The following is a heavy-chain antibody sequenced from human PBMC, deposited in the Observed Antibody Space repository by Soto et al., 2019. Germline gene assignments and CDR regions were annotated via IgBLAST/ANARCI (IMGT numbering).Heavy chain of an antibody. J-gene: IGHJ6*03. CDR3: AGVEAARPRIGNYYCYMDV. CDR1: GYTFTSYA. D-gene: IGHD6-13*01. V-gene: IGHV1-3*01. CDR2: INAGNGNT. Sequence: QVQLVQSGAEVKKPGASVKVSCKASGYTFTSYAMHWVRQAPGQRLEWMGWINAGNGNTKYSQKFQGRVTITRDTSASTSFMELISLRSEDTAVYYWAGVEAARPRIGNYYCYMDVWGKGTTVTVSS.